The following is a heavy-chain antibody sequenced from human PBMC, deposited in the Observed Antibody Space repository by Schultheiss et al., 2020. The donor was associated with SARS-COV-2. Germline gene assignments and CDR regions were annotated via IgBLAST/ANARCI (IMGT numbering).Heavy chain of an antibody. D-gene: IGHD3-10*01. Sequence: SETLSLTCTVSGGSISSYYWSWIRQPPGKGLEWIGSIYYSGSTYYNPSLKSRVTISVDTSKNQFSLKLSSVTAADTAVYYCARDTPPVMVRGPNWFDPWGQGTLVTVSS. J-gene: IGHJ5*02. V-gene: IGHV4-59*12. CDR3: ARDTPPVMVRGPNWFDP. CDR2: IYYSGST. CDR1: GGSISSYY.